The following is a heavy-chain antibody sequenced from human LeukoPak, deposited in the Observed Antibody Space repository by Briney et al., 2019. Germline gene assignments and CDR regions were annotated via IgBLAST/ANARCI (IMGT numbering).Heavy chain of an antibody. CDR1: GGSFSGYY. J-gene: IGHJ3*02. CDR3: AVCGYYGAFDI. Sequence: PSETLSLTCAVYGGSFSGYYWSWIRQPPGKGLEWIGEINHSGSTNYNPSLKSRVTISADTSKNQFSLKLSSVTAADTAVYYCAVCGYYGAFDIWGQGTMVTVSS. D-gene: IGHD3-22*01. V-gene: IGHV4-34*01. CDR2: INHSGST.